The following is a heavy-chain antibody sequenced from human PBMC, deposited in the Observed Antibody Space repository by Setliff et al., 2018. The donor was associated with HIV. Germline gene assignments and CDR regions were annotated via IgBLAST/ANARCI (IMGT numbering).Heavy chain of an antibody. D-gene: IGHD3-3*01. J-gene: IGHJ4*02. CDR2: INPNSGGT. Sequence: ASVKVSCKASGYTFTGYYIHWVRQAPGQGLQWMGWINPNSGGTNYAQKFRGRVTMTRDTSITTAYMELSRLRSDDTAVYYCARGGLGVVTSFDSWGPGTLVTVSS. V-gene: IGHV1-2*02. CDR3: ARGGLGVVTSFDS. CDR1: GYTFTGYY.